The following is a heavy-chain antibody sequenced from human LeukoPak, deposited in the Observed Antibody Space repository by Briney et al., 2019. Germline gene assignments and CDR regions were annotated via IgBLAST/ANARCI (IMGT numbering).Heavy chain of an antibody. V-gene: IGHV3-48*04. CDR1: GFTFSSYS. D-gene: IGHD2-21*02. J-gene: IGHJ2*01. CDR2: ISSSSSTI. Sequence: PGGSLRLSCAASGFTFSSYSMNWVRQAPGKGLEWVSYISSSSSTIYYADSVKGRFTISRDNTKNSLYLQMNSLRAEDTAVYYCARGNAHLEYCGSDCGIRYFDLWGRGSPVTVSS. CDR3: ARGNAHLEYCGSDCGIRYFDL.